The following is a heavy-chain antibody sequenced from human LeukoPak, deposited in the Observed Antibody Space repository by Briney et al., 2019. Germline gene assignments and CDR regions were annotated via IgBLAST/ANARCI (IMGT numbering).Heavy chain of an antibody. V-gene: IGHV3-23*01. D-gene: IGHD2-21*02. CDR3: EKSPTPYCGGDCYSDY. J-gene: IGHJ4*02. CDR2: ISGSGGST. CDR1: GFTFSSYA. Sequence: GGSLRLSCAASGFTFSSYAMSGVRQAPGKGLEWVSAISGSGGSTYYADSVKGRFTISRDNSKNTLYLQMNSLRAEDTAVYYCEKSPTPYCGGDCYSDYWGQGTLVTVSS.